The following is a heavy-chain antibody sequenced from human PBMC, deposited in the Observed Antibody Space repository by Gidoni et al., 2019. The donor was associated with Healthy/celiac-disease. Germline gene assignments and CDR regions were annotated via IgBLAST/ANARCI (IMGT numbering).Heavy chain of an antibody. CDR3: ASDQESSGYFYYYYYGMDV. CDR1: GFTFSSYT. D-gene: IGHD3-22*01. J-gene: IGHJ6*02. Sequence: QAQLVESGGGVVQPGRSLRPCCAASGFTFSSYTMHWVRQAPGKGLEWVAVISYDGSNKYSADSVKGRFTISRDNSKNTLYLQMNSLRAEDTAVYYCASDQESSGYFYYYYYGMDVWGQGTTVTVSS. CDR2: ISYDGSNK. V-gene: IGHV3-30-3*01.